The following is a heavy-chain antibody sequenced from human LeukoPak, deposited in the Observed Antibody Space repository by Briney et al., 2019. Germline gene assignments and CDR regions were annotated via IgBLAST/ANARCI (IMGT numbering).Heavy chain of an antibody. CDR3: ARGTVAGQLGWFDP. J-gene: IGHJ5*02. Sequence: SETLSLTCAVYGGSFSGYYWSWIRQPPGKGLEWIGEINHSGSTNYNPSLKSRVTISVDTSKNQFSLKLSSVTAADTAVYYCARGTVAGQLGWFDPWGQGTLVTVSS. CDR2: INHSGST. CDR1: GGSFSGYY. V-gene: IGHV4-34*01. D-gene: IGHD6-13*01.